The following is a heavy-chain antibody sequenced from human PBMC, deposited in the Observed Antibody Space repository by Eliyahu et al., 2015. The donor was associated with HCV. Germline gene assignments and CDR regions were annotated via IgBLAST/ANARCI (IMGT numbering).Heavy chain of an antibody. Sequence: EVQLVESGGGLVKPGGSLRLSCSGSGITFSGYSXAWVRQPAGKGLEWVSSISTSSATIYYTDSVKGRXTISRDNAKNSLYLQMNSLRAEDTAIYYCVYCSSGHCLMAPRFGMDVWGQGTTVTVSS. CDR3: VYCSSGHCLMAPRFGMDV. CDR1: GITFSGYS. J-gene: IGHJ6*02. CDR2: ISTSSATI. D-gene: IGHD2-15*01. V-gene: IGHV3-21*01.